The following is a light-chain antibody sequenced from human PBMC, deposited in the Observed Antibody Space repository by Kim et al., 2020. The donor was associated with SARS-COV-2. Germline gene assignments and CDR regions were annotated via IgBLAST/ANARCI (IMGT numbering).Light chain of an antibody. Sequence: PGERATRSCRASQSVSSNYVAWYQQQPGQAPRLLIYGESNRATGIPDRFSGSGSGTDFTLTIRRLEPEDFAVYYCQQYSTSPHTFGQGTKVDIK. V-gene: IGKV3-20*01. CDR1: QSVSSNY. CDR3: QQYSTSPHT. J-gene: IGKJ1*01. CDR2: GES.